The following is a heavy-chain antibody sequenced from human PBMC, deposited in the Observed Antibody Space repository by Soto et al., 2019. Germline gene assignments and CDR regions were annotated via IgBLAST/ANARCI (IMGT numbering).Heavy chain of an antibody. CDR3: AKSAGSNAYYPNDY. J-gene: IGHJ4*02. D-gene: IGHD3-16*01. CDR1: GFTFSSYA. CDR2: ISGSGIST. Sequence: PGGSLRLSCAASGFTFSSYAMTWVRQAPGKGLEWVSSISGSGISTYYADSVKGRFTISRDNSKNTLYLQMNSLRAEDAAVYYCAKSAGSNAYYPNDYWGQGTLVTVLL. V-gene: IGHV3-23*01.